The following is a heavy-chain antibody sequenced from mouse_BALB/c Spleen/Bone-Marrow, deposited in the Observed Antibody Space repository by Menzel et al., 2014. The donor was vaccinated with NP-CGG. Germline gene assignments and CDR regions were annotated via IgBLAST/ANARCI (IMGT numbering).Heavy chain of an antibody. CDR3: ASYYYGSSRFAY. Sequence: VQLQQSGAELVKPGASVKLSCTASGFNIKDTYMHWVKQRPEQGLEWIGRIDPANGNTKYDPKFQGKATITADTSSNTAYLQLSSLTSEDTAVYYCASYYYGSSRFAYWGQGTLFSVSA. J-gene: IGHJ3*01. CDR1: GFNIKDTY. V-gene: IGHV14-3*02. D-gene: IGHD1-1*01. CDR2: IDPANGNT.